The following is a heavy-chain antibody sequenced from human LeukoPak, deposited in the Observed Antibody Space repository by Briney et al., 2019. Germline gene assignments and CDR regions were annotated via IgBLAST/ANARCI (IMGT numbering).Heavy chain of an antibody. CDR2: IYYSGST. Sequence: SETLSLTCTVSGGSISSYYWSWIRQPPGKGLEWIGYIYYSGSTNYNPSLKSRVTISVDTSKNQFSLKLSSVTAADTAVYYCARISGYSGYYFDYWGQGTLVTVSS. V-gene: IGHV4-59*01. CDR1: GGSISSYY. J-gene: IGHJ4*02. D-gene: IGHD5-12*01. CDR3: ARISGYSGYYFDY.